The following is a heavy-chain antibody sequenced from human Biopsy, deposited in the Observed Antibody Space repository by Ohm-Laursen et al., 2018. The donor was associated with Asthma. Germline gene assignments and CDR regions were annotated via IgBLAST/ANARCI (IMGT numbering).Heavy chain of an antibody. D-gene: IGHD3-22*01. CDR1: GDSFSNYA. J-gene: IGHJ4*02. V-gene: IGHV1-3*01. Sequence: GSSVKVSCKASGDSFSNYAIHWVRQAPGQRLEWMGWINAGNGNTKYSQKVQGRVTITRDTSASTAYMDLSSLRSEDTAVYYCARAQDYYDSRGYYRSFDYWGQGTLVTVSS. CDR2: INAGNGNT. CDR3: ARAQDYYDSRGYYRSFDY.